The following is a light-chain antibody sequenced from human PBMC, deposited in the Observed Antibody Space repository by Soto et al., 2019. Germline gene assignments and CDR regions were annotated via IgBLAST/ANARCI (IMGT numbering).Light chain of an antibody. V-gene: IGKV3-15*01. CDR1: QSVGSN. Sequence: IVMTQSPATLSVSPGERATLSCRASQSVGSNLAWYQQKPGQAPRLLIYGASTRAIGFPARFSGSGSGTEFTLTISSLQSEDFAVYYCQQYNQWPPLTFGQGTKVDIK. J-gene: IGKJ1*01. CDR2: GAS. CDR3: QQYNQWPPLT.